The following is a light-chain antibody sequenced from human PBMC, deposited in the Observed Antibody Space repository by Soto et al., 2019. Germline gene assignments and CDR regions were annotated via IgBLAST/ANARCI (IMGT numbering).Light chain of an antibody. CDR1: QSISSY. J-gene: IGKJ1*01. Sequence: DIQMTQSPSSLSASVGDRVTITCRASQSISSYLNWYQQKPGKAPKLLISAASSLQSGVPSRFSGSGSGTDFTLTISSLQPEDFATYYCQQYNSYWTFGQGTKVDIK. V-gene: IGKV1-39*01. CDR3: QQYNSYWT. CDR2: AAS.